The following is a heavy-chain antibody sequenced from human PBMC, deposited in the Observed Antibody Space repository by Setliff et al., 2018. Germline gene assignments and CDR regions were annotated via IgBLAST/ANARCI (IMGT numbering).Heavy chain of an antibody. V-gene: IGHV5-51*01. CDR2: IYPGDSDT. J-gene: IGHJ6*03. CDR3: ARRGAMGSYYYYYNMDV. Sequence: GESLKISCKASGYIFTNYWIGWVRQMPGKGLEWMGVIYPGDSDTRYSPSFQGQVTISADKSISTAYLQWSSLKASDTAMYYCARRGAMGSYYYYYNMDVWGKGTTVTVSS. CDR1: GYIFTNYW. D-gene: IGHD2-2*01.